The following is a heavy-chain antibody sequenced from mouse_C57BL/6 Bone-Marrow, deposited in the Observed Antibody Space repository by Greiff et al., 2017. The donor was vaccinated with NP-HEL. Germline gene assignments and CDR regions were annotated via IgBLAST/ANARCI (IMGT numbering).Heavy chain of an antibody. J-gene: IGHJ1*03. CDR3: ARPPHYYDYYVWYFEG. V-gene: IGHV5-6*01. CDR1: GFTFSSYG. Sequence: EVKLVESGGDLVKPGGSLKLSCAASGFTFSSYGMSWVRQTPGKRLEWVAIISSGGSYTYYPDSVKGRFTISRDNATNTLYLQLSSLKSEDTAMYYCARPPHYYDYYVWYFEGWGTGTTVTVSA. CDR2: ISSGGSYT. D-gene: IGHD2-4*01.